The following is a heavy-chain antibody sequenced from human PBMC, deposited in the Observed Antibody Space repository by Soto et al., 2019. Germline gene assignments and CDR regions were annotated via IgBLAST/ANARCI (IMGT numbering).Heavy chain of an antibody. CDR2: IYASGSP. CDR1: GGSVSVYY. Sequence: PSETLSLTCTISGGSVSVYYWSWIRQSTGQGLEWIGYIYASGSPYYNPSLRSRVTISADTSKNQISLKLTSPTAADTAVYYCARGVGSSHPQYWGRGTLVTVSS. J-gene: IGHJ4*02. D-gene: IGHD1-26*01. CDR3: ARGVGSSHPQY. V-gene: IGHV4-59*02.